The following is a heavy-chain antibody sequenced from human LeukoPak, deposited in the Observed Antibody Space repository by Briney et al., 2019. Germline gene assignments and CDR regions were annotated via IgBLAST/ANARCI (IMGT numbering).Heavy chain of an antibody. D-gene: IGHD3-10*01. CDR1: GGTFSSYA. CDR2: IIPIFGTA. Sequence: SVKVSCKASGGTFSSYAISWVRQAPGQGLEWMGGIIPIFGTANYAQKFQGRVTITTDGSTSTAYMELSSLRSEDTAVYYCAEGMVRGVLGVGHYYYYMDVWGKGTTVTVSS. CDR3: AEGMVRGVLGVGHYYYYMDV. J-gene: IGHJ6*03. V-gene: IGHV1-69*05.